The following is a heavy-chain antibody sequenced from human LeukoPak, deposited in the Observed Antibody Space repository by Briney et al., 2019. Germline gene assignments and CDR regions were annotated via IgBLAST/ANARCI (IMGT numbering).Heavy chain of an antibody. Sequence: GGSLRLSCAASGFTFSSYAMSWVRQAPGKGLEWVSAISGSGGSTYYADSVKGRFTISRDNFKNTLYLQMNSLRAEDTAVYYCAKVLRYCSSTSCYPDYFDYWGQGTLVTVSS. CDR1: GFTFSSYA. V-gene: IGHV3-23*01. CDR3: AKVLRYCSSTSCYPDYFDY. CDR2: ISGSGGST. J-gene: IGHJ4*02. D-gene: IGHD2-2*01.